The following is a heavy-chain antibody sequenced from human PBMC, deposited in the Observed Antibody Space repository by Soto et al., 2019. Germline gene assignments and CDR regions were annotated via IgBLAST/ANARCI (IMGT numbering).Heavy chain of an antibody. D-gene: IGHD6-19*01. Sequence: PGGSLRLCCSASGFTFSTQAMAWVRQAPGKGLEWVSALISSGESPDYADSVKGQFTISRDNSKNTLYLQMNSLRADDTAVYYCAKDLHGSGWSFDQWGQGTVVTVSS. V-gene: IGHV3-23*01. CDR3: AKDLHGSGWSFDQ. CDR2: LISSGESP. CDR1: GFTFSTQA. J-gene: IGHJ4*02.